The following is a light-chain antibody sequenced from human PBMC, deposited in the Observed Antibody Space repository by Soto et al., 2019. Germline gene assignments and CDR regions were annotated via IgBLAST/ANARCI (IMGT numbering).Light chain of an antibody. CDR2: DAS. V-gene: IGKV1-33*01. Sequence: DIQMTQSPSSLPASIGDRVTITCQASQDVSHFLNWFQQRPGKAPKLLIYDASTLKRGVPSRFSGRGSGSRFTFTITSLQPEDIATYYCQQYDRLPWTFGQGTKVEMK. J-gene: IGKJ1*01. CDR3: QQYDRLPWT. CDR1: QDVSHF.